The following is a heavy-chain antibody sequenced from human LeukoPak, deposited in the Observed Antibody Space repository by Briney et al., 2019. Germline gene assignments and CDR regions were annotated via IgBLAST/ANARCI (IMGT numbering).Heavy chain of an antibody. CDR2: ISYDGSNK. CDR3: ARDLDAFDI. Sequence: GGSLRLSCAASGFTFSSYAMHWVRQAPGKGLEWVAVISYDGSNKYHADSVKGRFTISRDNSKNTLHLQMNSLRAEDTAVYYCARDLDAFDIWGQGTMVTVSS. J-gene: IGHJ3*02. V-gene: IGHV3-30-3*01. CDR1: GFTFSSYA.